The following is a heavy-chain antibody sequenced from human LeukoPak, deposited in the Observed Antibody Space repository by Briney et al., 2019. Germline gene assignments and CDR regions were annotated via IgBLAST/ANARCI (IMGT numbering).Heavy chain of an antibody. Sequence: KPGGSLRLSCAASGFTFSSYSMNWVRQAPGKGLEWVSSISSSSSYIYYADSVKGRFTISRDNAKNSLYQQMNSLRAEDTAVYYCARVRGSHCSGGSCYPGELWFDPWGQGTLVTVSS. V-gene: IGHV3-21*01. CDR1: GFTFSSYS. CDR3: ARVRGSHCSGGSCYPGELWFDP. J-gene: IGHJ5*02. CDR2: ISSSSSYI. D-gene: IGHD2-15*01.